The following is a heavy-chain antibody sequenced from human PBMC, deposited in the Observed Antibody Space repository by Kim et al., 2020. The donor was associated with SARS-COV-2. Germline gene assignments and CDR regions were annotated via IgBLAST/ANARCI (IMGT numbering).Heavy chain of an antibody. CDR3: SSSTVGAYFDY. Sequence: STYYADSRQGRFTISRDIPKDTLYLQMNSLRAEDTAVYYCSSSTVGAYFDYWGQGSLVTVSS. D-gene: IGHD1-26*01. J-gene: IGHJ4*02. V-gene: IGHV3-53*01. CDR2: ST.